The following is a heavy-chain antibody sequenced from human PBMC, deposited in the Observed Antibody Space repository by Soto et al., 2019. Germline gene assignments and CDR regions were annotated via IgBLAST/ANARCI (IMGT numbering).Heavy chain of an antibody. Sequence: GGSLRLSCAASGFTFSSYAMSWVRQAPGKGLEWVSAISGSGGSTYYADSVKGRFTISRDNSKNTLYLQMNSLRAEDTAVYYCAKDPWPQDIVVVVAAIYAYWGEGTLVTVSS. D-gene: IGHD2-15*01. CDR2: ISGSGGST. CDR3: AKDPWPQDIVVVVAAIYAY. CDR1: GFTFSSYA. V-gene: IGHV3-23*01. J-gene: IGHJ4*02.